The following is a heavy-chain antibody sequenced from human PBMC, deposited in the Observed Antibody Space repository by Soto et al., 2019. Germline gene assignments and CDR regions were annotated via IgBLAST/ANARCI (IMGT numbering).Heavy chain of an antibody. Sequence: QVQLVESGGGVVQPGRSLRLSCAASGFTFSNYGMHWVRQAPGKALEWVAVILNDGSNRYHADSVKDRFTISRDNSKNMLYLQMNSLRAEDTAVYYCARDDEYSGNGMDVWGQGTTVTVS. J-gene: IGHJ6*02. CDR1: GFTFSNYG. CDR3: ARDDEYSGNGMDV. V-gene: IGHV3-33*01. CDR2: ILNDGSNR. D-gene: IGHD3-10*01.